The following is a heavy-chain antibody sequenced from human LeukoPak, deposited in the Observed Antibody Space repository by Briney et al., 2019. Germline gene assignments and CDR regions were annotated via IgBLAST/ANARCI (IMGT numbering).Heavy chain of an antibody. CDR3: ARDTMSGSWALGAFDI. V-gene: IGHV3-64*01. D-gene: IGHD6-13*01. J-gene: IGHJ3*02. CDR1: GFTFSSYA. CDR2: ISSNGGST. Sequence: GGSLRLSCAASGFTFSSYAMHWVRQAPGKGLEYVSAISSNGGSTYYANSVKGRFTISRDNSKNTLYLQMGSLRAEDMAVYYCARDTMSGSWALGAFDIWGQGTMVTVSS.